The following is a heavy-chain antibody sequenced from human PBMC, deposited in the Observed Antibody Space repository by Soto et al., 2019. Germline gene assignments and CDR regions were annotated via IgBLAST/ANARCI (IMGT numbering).Heavy chain of an antibody. CDR1: GYTFTTYA. Sequence: ASVKVSCKTSGYTFTTYAVHWVRQAPGQRLEWMGWINAGNGNTKYSQKFQGRVTITRDTSASTAYMELSSLRSEDTAVYYCARDHPVTYYGDDGGYWGQGTLVTGS. D-gene: IGHD4-17*01. CDR3: ARDHPVTYYGDDGGY. V-gene: IGHV1-3*01. CDR2: INAGNGNT. J-gene: IGHJ4*02.